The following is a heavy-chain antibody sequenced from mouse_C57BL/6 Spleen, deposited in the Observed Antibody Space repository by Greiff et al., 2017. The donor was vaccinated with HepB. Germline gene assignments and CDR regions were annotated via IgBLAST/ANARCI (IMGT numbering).Heavy chain of an antibody. Sequence: VKLQESGPELVKPGASVKISCKASGYAFSSSWMNWVKQRPGKGLEWIGRIYPGDGDTNYNGKFKGKATLTADKSSSTAYMQLSSLTSEDSAVYFCARGGYGSLDYWGQGTTLTVSS. V-gene: IGHV1-82*01. D-gene: IGHD1-1*01. CDR3: ARGGYGSLDY. CDR1: GYAFSSSW. CDR2: IYPGDGDT. J-gene: IGHJ2*01.